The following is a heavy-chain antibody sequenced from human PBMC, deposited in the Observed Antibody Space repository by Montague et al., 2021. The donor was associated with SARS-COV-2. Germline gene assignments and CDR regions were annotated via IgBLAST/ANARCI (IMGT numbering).Heavy chain of an antibody. CDR3: ASALGYCSSISCYSVYGMDV. CDR2: IYYSGST. J-gene: IGHJ6*02. CDR1: GGSISSSSYC. V-gene: IGHV4-39*01. D-gene: IGHD2-2*01. Sequence: SETLSLTCTVSGGSISSSSYCWGWVRQPPGKGLEWIGSIYYSGSTYYNPSLKSRVTISVDTSKNQFSLKLSSVTAADTAVYYCASALGYCSSISCYSVYGMDVWGQGTTVTVSS.